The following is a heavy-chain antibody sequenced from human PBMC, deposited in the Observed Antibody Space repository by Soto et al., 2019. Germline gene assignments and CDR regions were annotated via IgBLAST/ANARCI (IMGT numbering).Heavy chain of an antibody. J-gene: IGHJ4*02. CDR2: ISYDGSNQ. Sequence: SLRISCAASGFTFNIYGMHWVRQAPDKGLEWVALISYDGSNQYYADSVKGRFTISRDNSKNTLFLQMNSLRADDTAVYYCAKDQASGQGSFDSWGQGTLVTVSS. CDR3: AKDQASGQGSFDS. CDR1: GFTFNIYG. V-gene: IGHV3-30*18.